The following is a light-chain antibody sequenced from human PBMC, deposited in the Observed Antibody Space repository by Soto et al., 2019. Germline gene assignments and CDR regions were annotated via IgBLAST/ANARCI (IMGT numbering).Light chain of an antibody. CDR2: WES. Sequence: DIVMTQSPDSLAVSLGERATINCKSSQSVLYSSNNKNYLAWYQQKPGQPPKLLIYWESTREARVPDRFSGSGSARQFTGNIGTLKVEDLAVYAWEQYYSPATFGQGTKVEIK. CDR1: QSVLYSSNNKNY. J-gene: IGKJ1*01. CDR3: EQYYSPAT. V-gene: IGKV4-1*01.